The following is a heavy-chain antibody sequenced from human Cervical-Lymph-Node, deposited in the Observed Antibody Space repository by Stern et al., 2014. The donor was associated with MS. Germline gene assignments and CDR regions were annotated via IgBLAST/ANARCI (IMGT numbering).Heavy chain of an antibody. V-gene: IGHV4-59*01. Sequence: QLQLQESGPGLVKPSETLSLTCTVSGGSIISDYWSWIRQSPGKGLEWLGYIYSNGKTNYNPSLKSRVTISVDTSKNQFSLKLTSVTAADTAVYHCARIGEGIAALHWYFDLWGRGTLVTVSS. CDR3: ARIGEGIAALHWYFDL. D-gene: IGHD6-13*01. J-gene: IGHJ2*01. CDR2: IYSNGKT. CDR1: GGSIISDY.